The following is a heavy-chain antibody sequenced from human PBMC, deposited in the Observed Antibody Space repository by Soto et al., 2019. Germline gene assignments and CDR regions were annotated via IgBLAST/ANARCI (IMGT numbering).Heavy chain of an antibody. D-gene: IGHD4-17*01. CDR3: ARDLPSVTTGLYFDL. J-gene: IGHJ2*01. V-gene: IGHV4-31*03. CDR1: GGSISSGGYY. Sequence: QVQLQEAGPGLVKPSQTLSLTCTVSGGSISSGGYYWSWIRQHPGKGLEWIGYIYYSGSTHYNPSHKSRVTISVDPSKNQVSLKLSSVTAADTAVYYCARDLPSVTTGLYFDLWGRGTLVTVSS. CDR2: IYYSGST.